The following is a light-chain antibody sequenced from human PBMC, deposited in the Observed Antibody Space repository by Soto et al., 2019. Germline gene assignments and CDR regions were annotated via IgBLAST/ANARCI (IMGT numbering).Light chain of an antibody. CDR3: SSYKSSTTHV. Sequence: QSALTQPASVSGSPGQSITISCTGTSSDVGGYDYVSWYQHHPGKAPKLMIYEVSNRPSGVSNRFSGSKSGNTASLTISGLQAEDEADYYCSSYKSSTTHVFGTGTKVTVL. CDR2: EVS. CDR1: SSDVGGYDY. V-gene: IGLV2-14*01. J-gene: IGLJ1*01.